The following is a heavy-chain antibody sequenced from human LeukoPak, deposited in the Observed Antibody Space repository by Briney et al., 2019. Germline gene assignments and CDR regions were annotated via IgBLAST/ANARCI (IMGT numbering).Heavy chain of an antibody. J-gene: IGHJ4*02. V-gene: IGHV3-9*01. Sequence: GGSLRLSCAASGFTFDDYAMHWVRQAPGKGLEWVSGISWNSGSIGYADSVKGRFTISRDNAKNSLYLQMNSLRAEDTALYYCAKDIGYCSGGSCYRTNFFDYRGQGTLVTVSS. D-gene: IGHD2-15*01. CDR1: GFTFDDYA. CDR2: ISWNSGSI. CDR3: AKDIGYCSGGSCYRTNFFDY.